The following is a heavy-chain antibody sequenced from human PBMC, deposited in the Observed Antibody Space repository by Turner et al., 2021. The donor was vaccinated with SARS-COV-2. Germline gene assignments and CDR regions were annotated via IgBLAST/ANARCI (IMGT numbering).Heavy chain of an antibody. J-gene: IGHJ4*02. CDR2: MSFDGSNT. CDR3: AKEGAENYYFDC. D-gene: IGHD1-7*01. CDR1: GFTLSTFW. V-gene: IGHV3-30*18. Sequence: VELVESGGGLVQPGGSLRLSCAASGFTLSTFWMHWVRQAPGKGLVWVAFMSFDGSNTHYTDSVKGRFTISRDSSKNTLYLQMASLRTEDTAVYYCAKEGAENYYFDCWGQGTLVTVSS.